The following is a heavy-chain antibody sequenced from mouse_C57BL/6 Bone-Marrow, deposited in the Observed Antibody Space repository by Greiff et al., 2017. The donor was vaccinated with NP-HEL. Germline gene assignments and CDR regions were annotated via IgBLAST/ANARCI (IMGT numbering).Heavy chain of an antibody. J-gene: IGHJ2*01. Sequence: QVQLQQSGPGLVAPSQSLSITCTVSGFSLTSYAISWVRQPPGKGLEWLGVIWTGGGTNYNSALKSRLSISKDNSKRQVFLKMNSLQTDDTARYYCARSAGVYYDYDGRYFDYWGQGTTLTVSS. D-gene: IGHD2-4*01. V-gene: IGHV2-9-1*01. CDR3: ARSAGVYYDYDGRYFDY. CDR2: IWTGGGT. CDR1: GFSLTSYA.